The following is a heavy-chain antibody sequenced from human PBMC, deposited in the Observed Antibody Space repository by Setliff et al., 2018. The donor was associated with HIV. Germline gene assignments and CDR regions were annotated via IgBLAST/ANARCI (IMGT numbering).Heavy chain of an antibody. D-gene: IGHD3-3*01. CDR2: INPNGGGT. CDR1: GYTFTGYY. CDR3: AREYYDFWSGYSDAFHI. J-gene: IGHJ3*02. Sequence: ASVKVSCKTSGYTFTGYYMHWLRRAPGQGLEWMGWINPNGGGTNYAQTLQGRVTMTTDTSTSTAYMELRSLRSDDTAVYYCAREYYDFWSGYSDAFHIWGQGTMVTVSS. V-gene: IGHV1-2*02.